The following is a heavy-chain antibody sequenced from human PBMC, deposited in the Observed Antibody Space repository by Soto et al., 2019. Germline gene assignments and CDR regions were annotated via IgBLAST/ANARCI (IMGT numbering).Heavy chain of an antibody. J-gene: IGHJ6*04. D-gene: IGHD3-16*01. Sequence: SETLSRTCTVSCGSISPYSWSCIRQSPHKGLEWIGYIHYNGGLNYNPSLQSRVTISVDTSRNQFSLDLSSVTAADTAVYYCARAMGDWGTYYYYYGFEVWGKGTKLTVSS. CDR3: ARAMGDWGTYYYYYGFEV. CDR1: CGSISPYS. CDR2: IHYNGGL. V-gene: IGHV4-59*01.